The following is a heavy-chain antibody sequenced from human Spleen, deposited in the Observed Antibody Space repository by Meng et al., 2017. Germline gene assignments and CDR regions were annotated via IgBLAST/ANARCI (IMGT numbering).Heavy chain of an antibody. J-gene: IGHJ4*02. CDR1: GGSISSGGYY. CDR3: AKSGSYYAYYFDY. Sequence: GSLRLSCTVSGGSISSGGYYWSWIRQPPGKGLEWIGYIYYSGTSNYNPSLNSRVTISVDTSKNQFSLKVSSVTAADTAVYYCAKSGSYYAYYFDYWGQGTLVTVSS. CDR2: IYYSGTS. V-gene: IGHV4-61*08. D-gene: IGHD1-26*01.